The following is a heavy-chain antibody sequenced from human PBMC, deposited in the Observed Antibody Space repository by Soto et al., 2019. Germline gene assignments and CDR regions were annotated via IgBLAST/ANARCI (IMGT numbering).Heavy chain of an antibody. D-gene: IGHD6-19*01. Sequence: LSLTCTVSGDSISSYFWSWIRQPAGKGLEWIGRVHTSGSTTYNPSLKSRVTMSVDTSKSQFSLKLTSVTAADTAVYYCAREKAVASKGWLDPWGQGTLV. J-gene: IGHJ5*02. CDR3: AREKAVASKGWLDP. CDR2: VHTSGST. V-gene: IGHV4-4*07. CDR1: GDSISSYF.